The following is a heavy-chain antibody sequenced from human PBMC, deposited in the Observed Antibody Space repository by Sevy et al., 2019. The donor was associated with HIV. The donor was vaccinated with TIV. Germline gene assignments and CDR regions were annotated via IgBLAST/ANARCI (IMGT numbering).Heavy chain of an antibody. Sequence: GGSLRLSCAASGFTFSNYAMSWVRQTPGKGLEWVSAISGSADATYYTDSGKGRFTIPRDNSKNTVYLQMNSLRAEDTAVYYCVKEVSQYSYSDYWGQGTLVTVSS. CDR2: ISGSADAT. CDR3: VKEVSQYSYSDY. CDR1: GFTFSNYA. V-gene: IGHV3-23*01. D-gene: IGHD5-18*01. J-gene: IGHJ4*02.